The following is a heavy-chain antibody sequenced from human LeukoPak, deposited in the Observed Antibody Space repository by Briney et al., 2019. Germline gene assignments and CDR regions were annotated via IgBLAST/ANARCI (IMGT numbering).Heavy chain of an antibody. CDR3: ARGLPGGQLSRYDY. V-gene: IGHV4-38-2*02. Sequence: SETLSLTCSVSGYFISSGYYWGWIRPPPGKGLEWMGIIYQSGKTYCNPSLESRVTISVDTSKNQFSLKMNSMTSADTAMYYCARGLPGGQLSRYDYWGQGTLVTVSS. CDR1: GYFISSGYY. D-gene: IGHD6-13*01. J-gene: IGHJ4*02. CDR2: IYQSGKT.